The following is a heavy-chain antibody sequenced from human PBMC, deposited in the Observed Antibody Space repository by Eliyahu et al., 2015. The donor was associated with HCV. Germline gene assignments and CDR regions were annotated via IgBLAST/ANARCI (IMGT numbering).Heavy chain of an antibody. J-gene: IGHJ4*02. V-gene: IGHV3-30*18. Sequence: QVQLVESGGGVVQPGRSLRLSCAASGFTFSSYAMHWVRQAPGKRLEWVAVISYDGGIKYYADSVMGRFTISRDDSTNTLYLQMNSLRPEDSAVYYCAKDRDLPPVHYLEFRGQGTLVTVSS. CDR2: ISYDGGIK. D-gene: IGHD3-10*01. CDR3: AKDRDLPPVHYLEF. CDR1: GFTFSSYA.